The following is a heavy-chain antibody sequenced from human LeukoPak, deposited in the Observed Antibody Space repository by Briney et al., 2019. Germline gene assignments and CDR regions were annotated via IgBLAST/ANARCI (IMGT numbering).Heavy chain of an antibody. V-gene: IGHV4-34*01. CDR1: GGSFSGYY. CDR3: ARSRTTVVPAATKRKHYYYYYMDV. J-gene: IGHJ6*03. CDR2: INHSGRT. Sequence: SETLSLTCAVYGGSFSGYYWSWIRQPPGKGLEGIGEINHSGRTNYNPSLKSRVTISVDTSKNQFSLKLSSVTAADTAVYYCARSRTTVVPAATKRKHYYYYYMDVWGKGTTVTVSS. D-gene: IGHD2-2*01.